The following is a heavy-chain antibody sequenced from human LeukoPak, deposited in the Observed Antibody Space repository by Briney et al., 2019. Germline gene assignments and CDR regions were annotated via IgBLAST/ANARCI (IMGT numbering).Heavy chain of an antibody. CDR1: GSIFTSYW. J-gene: IGHJ3*02. CDR3: ARTVDTAMANDAFDI. CDR2: IDPSDSYT. V-gene: IGHV5-10-1*01. Sequence: GASLQISCKGSGSIFTSYWISWVRPLPGKGLEWMGRIDPSDSYTNYSPSFQGHVTISADKSISTAYLRWSSLKASDTAMYYCARTVDTAMANDAFDIWGQGTMVTVSS. D-gene: IGHD5-18*01.